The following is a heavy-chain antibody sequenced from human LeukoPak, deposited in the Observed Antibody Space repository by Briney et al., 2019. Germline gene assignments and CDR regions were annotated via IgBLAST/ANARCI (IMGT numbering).Heavy chain of an antibody. CDR1: GFTFSRYC. D-gene: IGHD1-1*01. CDR2: IPYHENIE. Sequence: PGGSLRLSCVASGFTFSRYCMHWVRQAPGKGLEWVAFIPYHENIEYYADSVKGRFTVSRDDSKNTVYLQMNSLRAEDTAVYYCVRTGLLKNWFDPWGHGTQVTVSS. CDR3: VRTGLLKNWFDP. J-gene: IGHJ5*02. V-gene: IGHV3-30*02.